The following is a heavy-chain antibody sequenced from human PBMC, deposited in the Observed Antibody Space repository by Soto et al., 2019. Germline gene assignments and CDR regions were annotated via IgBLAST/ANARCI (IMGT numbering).Heavy chain of an antibody. CDR3: ARHGWFGELPDNWFDP. Sequence: SETLSLTCTVSGGSIRSYCWTWIRQPPGEGLEWIGCICNSGTTNYNPSLKSRVAISVDTHKNQFSLQLSSVTAADTAVYYCARHGWFGELPDNWFDPWGQGTLVTVSS. CDR2: ICNSGTT. D-gene: IGHD3-10*01. V-gene: IGHV4-59*08. CDR1: GGSIRSYC. J-gene: IGHJ5*02.